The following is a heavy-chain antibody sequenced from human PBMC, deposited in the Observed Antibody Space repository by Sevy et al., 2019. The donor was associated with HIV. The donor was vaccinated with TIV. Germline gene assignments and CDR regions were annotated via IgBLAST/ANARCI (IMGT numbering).Heavy chain of an antibody. CDR2: ISSSSNYI. Sequence: GGSLRLSCAGSGFTFSRSSMNWVRQAPGKGLEWVSSISSSSNYIYYADSMKGRFTISRDNAKNSLYLQMNSLRAEDTAVYYCARVVAYCSGGSCFPGYYYGMDVWGQGTTVTVSS. V-gene: IGHV3-21*01. CDR1: GFTFSRSS. D-gene: IGHD2-15*01. J-gene: IGHJ6*02. CDR3: ARVVAYCSGGSCFPGYYYGMDV.